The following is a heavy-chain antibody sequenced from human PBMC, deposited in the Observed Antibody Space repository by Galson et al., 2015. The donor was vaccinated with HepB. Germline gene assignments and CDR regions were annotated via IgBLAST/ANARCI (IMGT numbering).Heavy chain of an antibody. CDR2: ISYDGSNK. D-gene: IGHD6-13*01. CDR1: GFTFSSYG. CDR3: AKDEMSGSWPGGVFDY. V-gene: IGHV3-30*18. J-gene: IGHJ4*02. Sequence: SLRLSCAASGFTFSSYGMHWVRQAPGKGLEWVAVISYDGSNKYYADSVKGRFTISRDNSKNTLYLQMNSLRAEDTAVYYCAKDEMSGSWPGGVFDYWGQGTLVTVSS.